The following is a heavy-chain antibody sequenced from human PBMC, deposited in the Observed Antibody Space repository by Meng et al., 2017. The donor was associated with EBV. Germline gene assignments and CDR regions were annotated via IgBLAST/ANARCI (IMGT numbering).Heavy chain of an antibody. J-gene: IGHJ5*02. CDR3: AHRRDEYSSSWYGWFDP. Sequence: KQYGPSLVTSTPTLTLPCTFSGFALNTTCVCVCWIRLPPGEDLEWLALNYWDDDKRYSPSLKSSLTITKDSSKNQVVLTMTNMDPVDTPTYYCAHRRDEYSSSWYGWFDPWGQGTLVTVSS. D-gene: IGHD6-13*01. CDR1: GFALNTTCVC. CDR2: NYWDDDK. V-gene: IGHV2-5*02.